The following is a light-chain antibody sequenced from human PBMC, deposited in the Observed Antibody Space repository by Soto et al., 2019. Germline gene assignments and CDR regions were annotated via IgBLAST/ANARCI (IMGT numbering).Light chain of an antibody. CDR1: SSDVGGCNY. CDR3: NSFTTSSTRI. CDR2: EVN. V-gene: IGLV2-14*01. J-gene: IGLJ2*01. Sequence: QSALTQPASVSGSPGQSITISCTGTSSDVGGCNYISWYQQHPGKVPKLLIYEVNTRLSGVSIRFSGSKSGNTASLTISGLQAEDEAAYYCNSFTTSSTRIFGGGTKVTVL.